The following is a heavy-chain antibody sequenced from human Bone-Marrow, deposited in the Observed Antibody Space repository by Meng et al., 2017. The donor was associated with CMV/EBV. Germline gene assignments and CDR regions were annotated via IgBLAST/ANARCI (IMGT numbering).Heavy chain of an antibody. J-gene: IGHJ4*02. D-gene: IGHD6-19*01. CDR3: ARVDSGWLHIDY. CDR2: ISGSGDST. Sequence: GESLKISCGASGFTFSSYGLHWVRQAPGKGLEWVSSISGSGDSTYYADSVKGRFTISRDNSKSTLYLQMNSLRAEDTAVYYCARVDSGWLHIDYWGQGTLVTVSS. V-gene: IGHV3-23*01. CDR1: GFTFSSYG.